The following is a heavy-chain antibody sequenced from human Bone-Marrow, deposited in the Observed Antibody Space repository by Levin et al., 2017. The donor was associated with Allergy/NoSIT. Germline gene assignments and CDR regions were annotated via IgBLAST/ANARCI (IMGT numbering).Heavy chain of an antibody. Sequence: GSLRLSCAASGFTFTNAWMSWVRQAPGKGLEWVGRIKSKTDGGTTDYAAPVKGRFTISRDDSKTTLYLQMNSLKIEDTAVYYCTTLNAVPIPDYWGQGTLVAVSS. D-gene: IGHD2-2*02. CDR2: IKSKTDGGTT. J-gene: IGHJ4*02. V-gene: IGHV3-15*01. CDR1: GFTFTNAW. CDR3: TTLNAVPIPDY.